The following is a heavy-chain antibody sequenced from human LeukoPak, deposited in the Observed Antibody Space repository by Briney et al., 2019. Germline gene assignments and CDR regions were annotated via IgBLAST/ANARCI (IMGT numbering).Heavy chain of an antibody. CDR3: ARDYGYSSDN. D-gene: IGHD5-18*01. CDR1: GFTFRSYW. V-gene: IGHV3-74*01. Sequence: GGSLRLSCAASGFTFRSYWMHWVRQAPGKGLVWVSRINGDGSSTNYADSVKGRFTISRDNAKITLYLQLNSLRVEDTAVYYCARDYGYSSDNWGQGTLVTVSS. CDR2: INGDGSST. J-gene: IGHJ4*02.